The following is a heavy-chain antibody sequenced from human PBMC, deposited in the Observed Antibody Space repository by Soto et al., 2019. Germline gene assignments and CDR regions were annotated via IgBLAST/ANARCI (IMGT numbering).Heavy chain of an antibody. CDR2: ISSSSSTI. J-gene: IGHJ5*02. V-gene: IGHV3-48*01. CDR3: ARPTVTTSMYNWFDP. Sequence: EVQLVESGGGLVQPGGSLRLSCAASGFTFSSYSMNWVRQAPGKGLEWVSYISSSSSTIYYADSVKGRFTISRDNAKNSLYLQMNSLRAEDTAVYYCARPTVTTSMYNWFDPWGQGTLVTASS. CDR1: GFTFSSYS. D-gene: IGHD4-17*01.